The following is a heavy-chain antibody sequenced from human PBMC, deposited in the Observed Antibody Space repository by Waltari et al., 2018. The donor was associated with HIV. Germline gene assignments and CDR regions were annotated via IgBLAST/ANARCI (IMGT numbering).Heavy chain of an antibody. Sequence: EVQLLESGGGLVQPGGSLRLSCAASGFTFGSAAMSWVRQAPGKGLEWVSAISGSGGSTHYADSVKGRFTISRDNSKSTLYLQMNSLRAEDTAVYYCAGFLEWSTPLDYFDYWGQGTLVTVSS. V-gene: IGHV3-23*01. CDR2: ISGSGGST. D-gene: IGHD3-3*01. CDR1: GFTFGSAA. J-gene: IGHJ4*02. CDR3: AGFLEWSTPLDYFDY.